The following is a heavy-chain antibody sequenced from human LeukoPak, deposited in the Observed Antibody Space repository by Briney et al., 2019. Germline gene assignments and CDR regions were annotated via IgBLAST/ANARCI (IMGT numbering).Heavy chain of an antibody. J-gene: IGHJ5*02. D-gene: IGHD6-13*01. V-gene: IGHV3-23*01. Sequence: GWSLRLSCAASGFTFSSYAMSWVRQAPGKGLEWVSAISGSGGSTYYADSVKGRFTISRDNSKNTLYLQMNSLRAEDTAVYYCAKAAYSSSWYNWFDPWGQGTLVTVSS. CDR1: GFTFSSYA. CDR2: ISGSGGST. CDR3: AKAAYSSSWYNWFDP.